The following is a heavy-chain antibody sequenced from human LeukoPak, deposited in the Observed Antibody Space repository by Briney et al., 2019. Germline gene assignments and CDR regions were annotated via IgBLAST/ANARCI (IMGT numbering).Heavy chain of an antibody. CDR2: IRGSGET. Sequence: GGSLRLSCAASGFSVRNYYMNWVRQAPGKGLEVVSLIRGSGETSYADSVKGRFTISRDESRNTVYLQMNILRVEDTAEYFCARDRAATQDWVEFDPWGQGTLVTVSS. J-gene: IGHJ5*02. CDR3: ARDRAATQDWVEFDP. V-gene: IGHV3-66*03. CDR1: GFSVRNYY. D-gene: IGHD2-15*01.